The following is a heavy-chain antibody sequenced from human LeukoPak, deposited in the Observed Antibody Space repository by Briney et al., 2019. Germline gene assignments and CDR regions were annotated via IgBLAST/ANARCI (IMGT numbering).Heavy chain of an antibody. Sequence: SETLSLTCTVSGGSISSGGYYWSWIRQHPGKGLEWIGYIYYSGSTYYNPSLKSRVTISVDTSKNQFSLKLSSVTAADTAVYYCARRASGADYFDYWGQGTLVTVSS. D-gene: IGHD1-26*01. CDR3: ARRASGADYFDY. CDR1: GGSISSGGYY. V-gene: IGHV4-31*03. J-gene: IGHJ4*02. CDR2: IYYSGST.